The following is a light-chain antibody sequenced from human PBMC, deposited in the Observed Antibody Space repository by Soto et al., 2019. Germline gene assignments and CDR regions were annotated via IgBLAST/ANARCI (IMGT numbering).Light chain of an antibody. CDR3: QQRKGYPIT. CDR1: EDNGRY. Sequence: EIPLTQSPSFLSASVGDRVTITCRASEDNGRYLAWYQQRPGKAPRLLIHTASILQSGVPSRFSGSGSGTEFTLTISSLQPEDFATYYCQQRKGYPITFGQGTRLELK. J-gene: IGKJ5*01. CDR2: TAS. V-gene: IGKV1-9*01.